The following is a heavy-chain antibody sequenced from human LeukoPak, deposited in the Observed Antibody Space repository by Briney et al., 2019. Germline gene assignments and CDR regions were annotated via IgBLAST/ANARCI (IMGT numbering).Heavy chain of an antibody. V-gene: IGHV1-24*01. CDR3: ARDRGYDYVWGSYRYNPPVAFDI. CDR1: GYTLTELS. Sequence: ASVKVSCKVSGYTLTELSMHWVRQAPGKGLEWMGGFDPEDGETIYAQKFQGRVTMTEDTSTDTAYMELSSLRSEDTAVYYCARDRGYDYVWGSYRYNPPVAFDIWDQGAMVTVSS. J-gene: IGHJ3*02. D-gene: IGHD3-16*02. CDR2: FDPEDGET.